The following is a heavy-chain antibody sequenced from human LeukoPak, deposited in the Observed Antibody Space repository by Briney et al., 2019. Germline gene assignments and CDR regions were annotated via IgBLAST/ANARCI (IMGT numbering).Heavy chain of an antibody. Sequence: GGSLRLSCAASGFTFSSYGMHWVRQAPGKGLEWVAVISYDGSNKYYADSVKGRFTISRDNSKNTLYLQMNSLRAEDTAVYYCAKVRLITMVRGVIYFDYWGQGTLVTVSS. D-gene: IGHD3-10*01. V-gene: IGHV3-30*18. CDR3: AKVRLITMVRGVIYFDY. CDR1: GFTFSSYG. J-gene: IGHJ4*02. CDR2: ISYDGSNK.